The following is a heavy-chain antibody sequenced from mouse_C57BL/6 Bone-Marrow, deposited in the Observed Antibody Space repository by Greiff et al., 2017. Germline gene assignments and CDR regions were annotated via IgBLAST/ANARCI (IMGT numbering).Heavy chain of an antibody. V-gene: IGHV1-61*01. CDR2: IYPSDSAT. Sequence: QVQLQQPGAELVRPGSSVKLSCKASGYTFTSYWMDWVKQRPGQGLEWIGNIYPSDSATHYNQKFKDKATLTVDKSSSTAYMQLSSLTSEDSAVYDCAMARYWYFDVWGTGTTVTVSA. CDR3: AMARYWYFDV. J-gene: IGHJ1*03. CDR1: GYTFTSYW.